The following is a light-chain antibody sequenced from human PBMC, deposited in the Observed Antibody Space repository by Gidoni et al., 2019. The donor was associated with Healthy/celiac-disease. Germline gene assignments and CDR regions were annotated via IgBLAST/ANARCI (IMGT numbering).Light chain of an antibody. Sequence: DIQTHPSPSPLSASVGNSVTITCPDQNIISSYLNWYRQKPGQAPRLLIYAASSWESGVPSRFSGSGSGTDFTLTISSLQPEDFAVYYCQQNDSTPTFGQGTKVEIK. J-gene: IGKJ1*01. CDR2: AAS. V-gene: IGKV1-39*01. CDR1: NIISSY. CDR3: QQNDSTPT.